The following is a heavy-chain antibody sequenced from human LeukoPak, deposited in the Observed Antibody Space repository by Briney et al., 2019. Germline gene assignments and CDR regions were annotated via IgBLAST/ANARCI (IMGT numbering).Heavy chain of an antibody. V-gene: IGHV4-38-2*02. D-gene: IGHD6-19*01. CDR2: IYHSGST. J-gene: IGHJ3*02. CDR3: ASYGWYRSRDAIDI. Sequence: SETLSLTCTVSGYSISSGYYWGWIRQPPGQGLEWIGSIYHSGSTYYNPSLKSRVTISVDTSKNQFSLKLSSVTAADTAVYYCASYGWYRSRDAIDIWGQGTMVTVSS. CDR1: GYSISSGYY.